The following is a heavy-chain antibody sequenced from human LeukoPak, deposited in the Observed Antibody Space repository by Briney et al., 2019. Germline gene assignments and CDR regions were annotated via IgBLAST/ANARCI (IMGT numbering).Heavy chain of an antibody. CDR3: ARGGGYNPFDY. D-gene: IGHD5-24*01. CDR1: GFTFSSYG. CDR2: IWYDGSNK. J-gene: IGHJ4*02. Sequence: GGSLRLSCAASGFTFSSYGMHWVRQAPGKGLEWVAVIWYDGSNKYYADSVKGRFTISRDNSKNTLYLRMNSLRAEDAAVYYCARGGGYNPFDYWGQGTLVTVSS. V-gene: IGHV3-33*01.